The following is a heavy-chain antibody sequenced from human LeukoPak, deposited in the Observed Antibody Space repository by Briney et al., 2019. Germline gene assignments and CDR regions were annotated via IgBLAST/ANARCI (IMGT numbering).Heavy chain of an antibody. D-gene: IGHD1-26*01. CDR3: TTYVGATAY. J-gene: IGHJ4*02. Sequence: GGSLRLSCAASGFTFSNARMNWVRQAPGKGLEWVGRIKTKTDDGATDYSAPVKGRFTISRDDSKTTLYLQMNGLKTEDTAIYYCTTYVGATAYWGQGTPVTVSS. V-gene: IGHV3-15*01. CDR1: GFTFSNAR. CDR2: IKTKTDDGAT.